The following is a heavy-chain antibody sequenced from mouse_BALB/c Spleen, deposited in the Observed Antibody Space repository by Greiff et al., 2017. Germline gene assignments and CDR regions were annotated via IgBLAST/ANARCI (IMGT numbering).Heavy chain of an antibody. CDR1: GFTFSSYA. CDR3: ARDRRSDLSGAMDY. D-gene: IGHD2-3*01. J-gene: IGHJ4*01. CDR2: ISSGGSYT. V-gene: IGHV5-9-4*01. Sequence: EVQGVESGGGLVKPGGSLKLSCAASGFTFSSYAMPWVRQSLEKRLEWVAEISSGGSYTYYPDTVTGRFTISRDNAKNTLYLEMSSLRSEDTAMYYCARDRRSDLSGAMDYWGQGTSVTVSS.